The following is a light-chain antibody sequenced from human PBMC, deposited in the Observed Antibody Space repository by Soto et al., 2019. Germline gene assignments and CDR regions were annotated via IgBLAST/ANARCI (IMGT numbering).Light chain of an antibody. J-gene: IGKJ2*01. CDR2: DAS. CDR3: QQTYITPYT. Sequence: GDRVTITCRASQSISSWLAWYQQNPGKAPTLLIYDASRLESGVPSRFSGSGSGTEFTLTISSLQPDDFSTYYCQQTYITPYTFGQGTKLEIK. V-gene: IGKV1-5*01. CDR1: QSISSW.